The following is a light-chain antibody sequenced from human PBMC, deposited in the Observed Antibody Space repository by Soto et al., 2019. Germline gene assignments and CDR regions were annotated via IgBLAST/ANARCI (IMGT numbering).Light chain of an antibody. V-gene: IGKV3-11*01. CDR1: QNVSNY. CDR3: QQRRNWYT. J-gene: IGKJ2*01. Sequence: EIVLTQSPATLSLSPGERATLSCRASQNVSNYLGWYQQKPGQAPRLLIYDASNRATGIPARFSGSGSGTDFTLTISSREPEDFAVYYCQQRRNWYTFGQGTKLEIK. CDR2: DAS.